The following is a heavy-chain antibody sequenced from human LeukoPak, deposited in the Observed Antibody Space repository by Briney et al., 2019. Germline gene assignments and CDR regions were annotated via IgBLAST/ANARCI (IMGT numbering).Heavy chain of an antibody. D-gene: IGHD5-24*01. Sequence: ASVKVSCKASGYTFTAYHMHWVRQAPGQGLEWMGWINPNNGGTNYAQRFQGRVTMTRDTSIFTAYMELSSLRSEDTAVYYCVRGPRDGYDYWGQGTLVTVSS. CDR1: GYTFTAYH. J-gene: IGHJ4*02. CDR2: INPNNGGT. V-gene: IGHV1-2*02. CDR3: VRGPRDGYDY.